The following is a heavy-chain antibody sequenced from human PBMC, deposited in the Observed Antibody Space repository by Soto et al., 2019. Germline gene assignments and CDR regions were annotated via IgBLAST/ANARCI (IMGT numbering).Heavy chain of an antibody. V-gene: IGHV4-39*01. CDR3: ARRQGLEIFDG. CDR2: MDYSGST. D-gene: IGHD6-25*01. J-gene: IGHJ4*02. CDR1: GGSISESSYY. Sequence: PSETLSLTCTVSGGSISESSYYWGWIRQPPGKGLEWIGSMDYSGSTYYNPSLHSRVTISVDTSKNQFSLKLSSLPAADTALFYCARRQGLEIFDGGGRGILFTFSS.